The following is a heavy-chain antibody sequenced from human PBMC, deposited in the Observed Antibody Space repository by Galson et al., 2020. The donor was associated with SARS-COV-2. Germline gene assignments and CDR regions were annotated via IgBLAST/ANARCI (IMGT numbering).Heavy chain of an antibody. CDR1: GLAFSKFA. D-gene: IGHD2-2*03. V-gene: IGHV3-23*01. J-gene: IGHJ1*01. CDR2: ISGRGETT. Sequence: GGSLRLSCVASGLAFSKFAMSWVRQSPERGLEWVSTISGRGETTYYAESLEGRFYVSRDNAKNTLYVQMNNLRVEDTAVFYCVSSHPLGYCSSGACLHRDWGQGTLVIVSS. CDR3: VSSHPLGYCSSGACLHRD.